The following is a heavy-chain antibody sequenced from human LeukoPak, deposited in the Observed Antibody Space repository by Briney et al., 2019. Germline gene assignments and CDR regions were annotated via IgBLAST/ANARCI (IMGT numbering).Heavy chain of an antibody. CDR1: GFTFSNYW. J-gene: IGHJ4*02. D-gene: IGHD2-8*01. Sequence: PGGSLRLSCAASGFTFSNYWMGWVRLAPGKGLEYVANIKSDGSETYCVDSVKGRFTISRDNARNSLYLQVNSLRAEDTAVYYCARDVWGRLDYWGQGTLVPVSS. CDR3: ARDVWGRLDY. CDR2: IKSDGSET. V-gene: IGHV3-7*01.